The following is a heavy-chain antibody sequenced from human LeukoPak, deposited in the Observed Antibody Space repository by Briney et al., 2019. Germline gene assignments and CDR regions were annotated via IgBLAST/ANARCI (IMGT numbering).Heavy chain of an antibody. V-gene: IGHV3-30*18. J-gene: IGHJ3*02. CDR2: ISYDGSNK. CDR1: GFTFSSYG. Sequence: GGSLRLSCAASGFTFSSYGMHWVRQAPGKGLEWVAVISYDGSNKYYADSVKGRFTISRDNSKNTLYLQMNSLRAEDTAVYYCAKDGPQWELLVADAFDIWGQGTMVTVSS. CDR3: AKDGPQWELLVADAFDI. D-gene: IGHD1-26*01.